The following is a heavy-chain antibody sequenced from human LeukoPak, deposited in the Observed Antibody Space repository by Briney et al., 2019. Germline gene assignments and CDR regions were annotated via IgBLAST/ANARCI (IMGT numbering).Heavy chain of an antibody. CDR1: GCLITSTSHY. J-gene: IGHJ4*02. CDR3: ARQPTVKRGAVASNFAY. D-gene: IGHD6-19*01. Sequence: SETLSLTCSASGCLITSTSHYWAWMRQRQGQGLEGIASIYYNGITYYNAALEGRATMSVDTSRNQFSLRLSSVSAADTSVYYCARQPTVKRGAVASNFAYWGQGTLVTVSS. V-gene: IGHV4-39*01. CDR2: IYYNGIT.